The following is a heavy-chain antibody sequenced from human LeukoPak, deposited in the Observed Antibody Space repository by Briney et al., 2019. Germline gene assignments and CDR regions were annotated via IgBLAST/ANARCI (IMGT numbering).Heavy chain of an antibody. CDR2: INPNSGGT. Sequence: GASVKVSCKASGYTFTGYYMHWVRQAPGQGLEWMGWINPNSGGTNYAQKFQGRVTMTRDTSISTAYMELSRLRSDDTAVYYCARASSSSWYHYYYYYMDVWGKGTTVTISS. CDR3: ARASSSSWYHYYYYYMDV. J-gene: IGHJ6*03. V-gene: IGHV1-2*02. CDR1: GYTFTGYY. D-gene: IGHD6-13*01.